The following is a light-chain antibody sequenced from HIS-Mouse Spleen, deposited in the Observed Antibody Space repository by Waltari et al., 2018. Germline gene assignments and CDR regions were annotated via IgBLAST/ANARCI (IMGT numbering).Light chain of an antibody. V-gene: IGLV2-18*01. CDR2: EVS. CDR1: SSDVGSYNR. CDR3: SLYTSSSTYVV. J-gene: IGLJ2*01. Sequence: QSALTQPPSVSGSPGQSVTISCTGTSSDVGSYNRFSWYQQPPGTAPNLMIYEVSNRPSGVPDRFSGSKSGNTASLTISGLQAEDEADYYCSLYTSSSTYVVFGGGTKLTVL.